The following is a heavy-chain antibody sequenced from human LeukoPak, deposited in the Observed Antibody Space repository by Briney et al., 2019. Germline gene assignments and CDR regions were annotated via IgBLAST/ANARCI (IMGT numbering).Heavy chain of an antibody. J-gene: IGHJ4*02. CDR3: ATPLEMATIAPFDY. V-gene: IGHV1-8*01. D-gene: IGHD5-24*01. CDR2: MNPNSGST. Sequence: ASVKVSCKASGYTFTSYDINWVRQATGQGLEWMGWMNPNSGSTSYAQKFQGRVTMTRDTSTSTVYMELSSLRSEDTAVYYCATPLEMATIAPFDYWGQGTLVTVSS. CDR1: GYTFTSYD.